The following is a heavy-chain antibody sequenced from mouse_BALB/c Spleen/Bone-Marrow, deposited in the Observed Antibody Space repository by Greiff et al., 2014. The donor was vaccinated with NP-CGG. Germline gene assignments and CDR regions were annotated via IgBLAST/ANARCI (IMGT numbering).Heavy chain of an antibody. CDR3: ARVTTDGYFDV. Sequence: VQLQQPGPELVKPGASVKISCKASGYSFTGYFMNWVIQSHGKSLEWIGRINPYNGDSFYNQKFKGKATLTVDKSSSTAHMELRSLASEDSAVYYCARVTTDGYFDVWGAGTTVTVSS. D-gene: IGHD1-1*01. J-gene: IGHJ1*01. CDR2: INPYNGDS. V-gene: IGHV1-20*02. CDR1: GYSFTGYF.